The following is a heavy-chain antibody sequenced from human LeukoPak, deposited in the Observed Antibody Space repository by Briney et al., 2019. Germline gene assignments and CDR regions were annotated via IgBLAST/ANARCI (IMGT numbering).Heavy chain of an antibody. D-gene: IGHD3-3*01. J-gene: IGHJ4*02. Sequence: SETLSLTCTVSGGSISSSSYYWGWIRQPPGKGLQWIASIYYSGSTYYNPSLKSRVTISVDRSKNQFSLKLSSVTAADTAVYYCARDAPSKIYDFWSGFPDYWGQGTLVTVSS. V-gene: IGHV4-39*07. CDR1: GGSISSSSYY. CDR2: IYYSGST. CDR3: ARDAPSKIYDFWSGFPDY.